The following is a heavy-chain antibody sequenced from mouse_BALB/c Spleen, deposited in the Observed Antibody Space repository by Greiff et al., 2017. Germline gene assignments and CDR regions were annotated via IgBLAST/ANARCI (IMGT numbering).Heavy chain of an antibody. Sequence: EVKLVESGGDLVKPGGSLKLSCAASGFTFSSYGMSWVRQTPDKRLEWVATISSGGSYTYYPDSVKGRFTISRDNAKNTLYLQMSSLKSEDTAMYYCARQVKLGTFAYWGQGTLVTVSA. J-gene: IGHJ3*01. CDR3: ARQVKLGTFAY. V-gene: IGHV5-6*01. CDR2: ISSGGSYT. D-gene: IGHD4-1*01. CDR1: GFTFSSYG.